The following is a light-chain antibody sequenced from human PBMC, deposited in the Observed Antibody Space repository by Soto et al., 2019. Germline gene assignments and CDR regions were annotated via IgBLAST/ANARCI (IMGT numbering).Light chain of an antibody. Sequence: DIQMTQSPSTLSASVGDRVTLTCRASQSISSWLAWYQQKPGQAPKLLIYDASSLESGVPSRFSGSGSGTEFTLTISSRQPDDVATDYCQQYNSYSTWTFGQGTKVEIK. CDR1: QSISSW. V-gene: IGKV1-5*01. CDR2: DAS. J-gene: IGKJ1*01. CDR3: QQYNSYSTWT.